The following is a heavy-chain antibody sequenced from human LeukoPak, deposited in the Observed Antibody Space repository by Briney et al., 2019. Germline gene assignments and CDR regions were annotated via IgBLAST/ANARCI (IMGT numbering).Heavy chain of an antibody. CDR1: GCTFSSYD. D-gene: IGHD3-10*01. V-gene: IGHV3-13*01. J-gene: IGHJ3*02. CDR2: IGTAGDT. Sequence: PGGSLRLSCAASGCTFSSYDMHWVRQATGKGLEWVSAIGTAGDTYYPGSVKGRFTISRENAKNSLYLQMNSLRAGDTAVYYCARANRYYYGSGDAFDIWGQGTMVTVSS. CDR3: ARANRYYYGSGDAFDI.